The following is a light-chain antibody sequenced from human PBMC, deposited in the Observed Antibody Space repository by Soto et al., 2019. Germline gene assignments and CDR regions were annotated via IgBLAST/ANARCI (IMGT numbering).Light chain of an antibody. CDR1: QGISSY. J-gene: IGKJ4*01. CDR2: AAS. V-gene: IGKV1-9*01. CDR3: QQLNSYST. Sequence: DIQLTQSPSFLSASVGDRVTITCRASQGISSYLAWYQQKPGKAPKLLIYAASTLQSGVPSRFSGSGSGTEFTLTISILQPEDFATYYCQQLNSYSTFGGGTKVEIK.